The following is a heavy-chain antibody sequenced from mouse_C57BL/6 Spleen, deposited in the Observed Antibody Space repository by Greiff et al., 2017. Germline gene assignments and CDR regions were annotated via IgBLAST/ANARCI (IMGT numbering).Heavy chain of an antibody. V-gene: IGHV1-61*01. D-gene: IGHD1-1*01. J-gene: IGHJ1*03. CDR3: ATSYGRNWYFGV. CDR2: IYPSDSET. Sequence: QVQLQQPGAELVRPGSSVKLSCKASGYTFTSYWMDWVKQRPGQGLELIGNIYPSDSETHYNQKFKDKATLTVDKSSSTAYMQLSSLTSEDSAVYYCATSYGRNWYFGVWGTGTTVTVSS. CDR1: GYTFTSYW.